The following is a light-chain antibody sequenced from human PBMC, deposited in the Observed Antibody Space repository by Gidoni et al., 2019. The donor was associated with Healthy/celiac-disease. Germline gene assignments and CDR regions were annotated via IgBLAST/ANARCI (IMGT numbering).Light chain of an antibody. CDR2: AAS. CDR1: QGISSW. Sequence: DLQMTHSPSSVSASVGDRVTITRRASQGISSWLVWYQQKPGKAPKLLIYAASSWQSGVPSRLRGIGAATDFTHTISSLQTVDFATYDSHQAKSFHPRAGLTFGGGTKVEIK. J-gene: IGKJ4*01. CDR3: HQAKSFHPRAGLT. V-gene: IGKV1-12*01.